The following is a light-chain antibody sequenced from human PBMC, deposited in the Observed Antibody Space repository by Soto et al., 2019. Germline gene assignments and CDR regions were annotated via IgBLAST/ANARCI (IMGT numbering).Light chain of an antibody. J-gene: IGKJ4*01. CDR2: GAS. V-gene: IGKV3-20*01. Sequence: EIVVTQSPGTLSLSPGERATLSCRASQSVSSSYLAWYQQKPGQAPRLLIYGASSRATGIPDRFNGSGSGTGLTLTISRLEPEDFAVYYGHQYVSSPLSFGGGTKREIK. CDR1: QSVSSSY. CDR3: HQYVSSPLS.